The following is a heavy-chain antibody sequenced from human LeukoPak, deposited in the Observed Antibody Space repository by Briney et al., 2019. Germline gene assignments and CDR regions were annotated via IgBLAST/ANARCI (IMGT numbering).Heavy chain of an antibody. V-gene: IGHV4-39*01. CDR1: GGSISSSSYY. Sequence: SETLSLTCTVSGGSISSSSYYWGWIRQPPGKGLEWIGSIYYSGSTYYNPSLKSRVTISVDTSKNQFSLKLSFVTAADTAVYYCARQGNPAHYYDSSGIDYWGQGTLVTVSS. J-gene: IGHJ4*02. D-gene: IGHD3-22*01. CDR2: IYYSGST. CDR3: ARQGNPAHYYDSSGIDY.